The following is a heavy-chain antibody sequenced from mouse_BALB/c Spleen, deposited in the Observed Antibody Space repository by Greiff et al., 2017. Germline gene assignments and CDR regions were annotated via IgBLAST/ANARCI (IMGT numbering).Heavy chain of an antibody. CDR3: ARGGDYDVAMDY. CDR2: ISSGGSYT. CDR1: GFTFSSYA. Sequence: DVMLVESGGGLVKPGGSLKLSCAASGFTFSSYAMSWVRQSPEKRLEWVAEISSGGSYTYYPDTVTGRFTISRDNAKNTLYLEMSSLRSEDTAMYYCARGGDYDVAMDYWGQGTSVTVSS. J-gene: IGHJ4*01. D-gene: IGHD2-4*01. V-gene: IGHV5-9-4*01.